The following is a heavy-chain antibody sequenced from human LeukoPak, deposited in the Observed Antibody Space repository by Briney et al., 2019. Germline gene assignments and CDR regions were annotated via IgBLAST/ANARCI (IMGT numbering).Heavy chain of an antibody. Sequence: PGGSLRLSCAASGFTFSGYDMNWVRQAPGKGLEWVSYISSSGSTRYYADSVKGRFTISRDNAKNSLYLQMNSLRAEDTAVYYCARDWSGWSFDPWGQGTLVTVSS. D-gene: IGHD6-19*01. CDR1: GFTFSGYD. J-gene: IGHJ5*02. CDR3: ARDWSGWSFDP. V-gene: IGHV3-48*03. CDR2: ISSSGSTR.